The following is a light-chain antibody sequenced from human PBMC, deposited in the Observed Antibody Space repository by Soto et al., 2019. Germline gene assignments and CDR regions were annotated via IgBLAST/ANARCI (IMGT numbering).Light chain of an antibody. J-gene: IGKJ1*01. Sequence: EIVLTQSPGTLSLSPGERATLSCRASQSVSSSYLAWYQQKPGQAPRLLIYGASSRATGIPDRFSGSGSGTDFTLTISRLEPEDFAVYYCQQYGSSLWTFGXGX. CDR1: QSVSSSY. CDR2: GAS. CDR3: QQYGSSLWT. V-gene: IGKV3-20*01.